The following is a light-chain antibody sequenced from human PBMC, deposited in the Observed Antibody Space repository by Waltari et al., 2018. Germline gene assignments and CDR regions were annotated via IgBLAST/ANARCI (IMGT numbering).Light chain of an antibody. CDR2: KAS. Sequence: DIQMTQSPSTLSASVGDRGTITCRASQSISNWLAWYQQKPGKAPKLLIYKASTLESGVPSRFSGSGSGTDFTLTISSLQPDDFATYYCQQYNSYSLLTFGGGTKVEIK. CDR1: QSISNW. J-gene: IGKJ4*01. V-gene: IGKV1-5*03. CDR3: QQYNSYSLLT.